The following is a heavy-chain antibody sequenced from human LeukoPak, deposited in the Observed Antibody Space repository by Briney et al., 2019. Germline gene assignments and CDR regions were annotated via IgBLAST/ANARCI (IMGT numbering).Heavy chain of an antibody. CDR3: AKEHGSGSYFDY. CDR1: EFTFSIYG. J-gene: IGHJ4*02. Sequence: PGGSLRLSCAASEFTFSIYGMHWVRQAPGKGLEWVAFIQYDGSNKYYGNSVKGRFTISRDTSKNTLYLQMNSLRAEDTAVYYCAKEHGSGSYFDYWGQGTLVTVSS. CDR2: IQYDGSNK. V-gene: IGHV3-30*02. D-gene: IGHD3-10*01.